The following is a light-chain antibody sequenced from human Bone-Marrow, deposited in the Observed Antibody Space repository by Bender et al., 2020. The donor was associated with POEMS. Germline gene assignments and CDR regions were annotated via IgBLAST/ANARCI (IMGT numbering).Light chain of an antibody. CDR2: GYN. CDR1: SSNTGSGYD. V-gene: IGLV1-40*01. Sequence: QSVLTQPPSVSGAPGQRVTISCTGSSSNTGSGYDINWYQHLPGTAPKLLIYGYNNRPSGVPDRFSGSKSGPSGSLAISGLQSEDEDDYYCASWDDSLNGWVFGGGTKLTVL. J-gene: IGLJ3*02. CDR3: ASWDDSLNGWV.